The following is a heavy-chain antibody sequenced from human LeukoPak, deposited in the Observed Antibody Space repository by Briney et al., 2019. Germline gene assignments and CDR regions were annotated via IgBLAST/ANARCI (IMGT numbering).Heavy chain of an antibody. CDR2: ISGSGGGT. D-gene: IGHD3-16*02. J-gene: IGHJ4*02. V-gene: IGHV3-23*01. CDR3: AKDVSDYVWGSYRRYFDY. Sequence: GGSLRLSCAASGFTFSSYAMSWVREAPGKGLEWVSAISGSGGGTYYADSVKGRFTISRDNSKNTLYLQMKSLRAEDTAVYYCAKDVSDYVWGSYRRYFDYWGQGTLVTVSS. CDR1: GFTFSSYA.